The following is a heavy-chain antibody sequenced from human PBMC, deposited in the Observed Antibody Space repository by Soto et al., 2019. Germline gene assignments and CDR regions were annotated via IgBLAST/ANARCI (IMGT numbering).Heavy chain of an antibody. CDR2: IYYSGNS. V-gene: IGHV4-59*01. D-gene: IGHD6-13*01. CDR1: GGSISNYY. CDR3: ARVGDSSSWFWYFDL. J-gene: IGHJ2*01. Sequence: QVHLLESGPGLLKSSETLSLTCIVSGGSISNYYWSWIRQPPGKGLEWIEYIYYSGNSKYNPSHKSRVSISKDTSKNQFTLKLSSVTAADTAVYYCARVGDSSSWFWYFDLWGRGTLVTVSS.